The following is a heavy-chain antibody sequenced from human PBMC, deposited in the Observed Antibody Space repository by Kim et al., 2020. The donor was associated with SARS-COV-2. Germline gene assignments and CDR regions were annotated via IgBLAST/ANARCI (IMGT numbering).Heavy chain of an antibody. CDR1: GFTFSSYG. D-gene: IGHD3-9*01. CDR2: ISYDGSNK. CDR3: ARDDRLLRYFDWLLYPKDYFDY. J-gene: IGHJ4*02. Sequence: GGSLRLSCAASGFTFSSYGMNWVRQAPGKGLEWVAVISYDGSNKYYADSVKGRFTISRDNSKNTLYLQMNSLRAEDTAVYYCARDDRLLRYFDWLLYPKDYFDYGRQGSLVTVS. V-gene: IGHV3-33*05.